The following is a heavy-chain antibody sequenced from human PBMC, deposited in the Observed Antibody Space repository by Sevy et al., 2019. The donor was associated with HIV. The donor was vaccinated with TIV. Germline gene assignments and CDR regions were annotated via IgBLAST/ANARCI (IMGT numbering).Heavy chain of an antibody. CDR3: AKDIPGWSGFDY. Sequence: GGSLRLSCAASGFTFSAYDMHWVRQVPGKGLEWVSLITWDAAKTDYADSVKGRFTVSRDNSENSLYLQMNSLRTEDTALYFCAKDIPGWSGFDYWGQGTLVTVSS. CDR2: ITWDAAKT. D-gene: IGHD3-10*01. J-gene: IGHJ4*02. CDR1: GFTFSAYD. V-gene: IGHV3-43*01.